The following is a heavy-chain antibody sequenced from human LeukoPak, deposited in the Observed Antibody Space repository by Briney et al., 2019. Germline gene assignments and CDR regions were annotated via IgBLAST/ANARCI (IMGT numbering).Heavy chain of an antibody. CDR1: VGSISSYY. J-gene: IGHJ4*02. CDR2: IYYSGST. Sequence: SETLSLTCTVSVGSISSYYWSWIRQPPWKGLEWIGYIYYSGSTNYNPSLKSRVTISVDTSKNQFSLKLSSVTAADTAVYYCARVSDPYYGSGSFHFDYWGQGTLVTVSS. D-gene: IGHD3-10*01. CDR3: ARVSDPYYGSGSFHFDY. V-gene: IGHV4-59*01.